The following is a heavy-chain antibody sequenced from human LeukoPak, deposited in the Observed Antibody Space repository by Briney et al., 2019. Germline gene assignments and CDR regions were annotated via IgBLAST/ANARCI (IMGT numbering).Heavy chain of an antibody. J-gene: IGHJ4*02. CDR1: GGSFSGYY. CDR3: ARGSSSWYGRPFDY. D-gene: IGHD6-13*01. V-gene: IGHV4-34*01. CDR2: INHSGST. Sequence: SETLSPTCAVYGGSFSGYYWSWIRQPPGKGLEWIGEINHSGSTNYNPSLKSRVTISVDTSKNQFSLKLSSVTAADTAVYYCARGSSSWYGRPFDYWGQGTLVTVSS.